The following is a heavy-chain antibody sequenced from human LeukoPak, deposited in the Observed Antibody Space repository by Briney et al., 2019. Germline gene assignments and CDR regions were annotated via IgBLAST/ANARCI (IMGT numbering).Heavy chain of an antibody. D-gene: IGHD5-18*01. V-gene: IGHV3-23*01. Sequence: PGGSLRLSCATSGFTFSSSAMSWVRQPPGKGLAWVSTISGSGGGTYYADSVKGRFTISRDNSKNTLYLQMNSLRAEDTAVYYCTKGTIWLPFDYWGQGTLVTVSS. CDR1: GFTFSSSA. J-gene: IGHJ4*02. CDR2: ISGSGGGT. CDR3: TKGTIWLPFDY.